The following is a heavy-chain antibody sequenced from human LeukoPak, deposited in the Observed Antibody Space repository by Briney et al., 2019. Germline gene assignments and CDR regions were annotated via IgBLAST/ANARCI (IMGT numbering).Heavy chain of an antibody. CDR3: ARDSGYSYGLDY. V-gene: IGHV4-31*03. CDR1: GGSISSGGYY. CDR2: IYYSGST. Sequence: SETLSLTCTVSGGSISSGGYYWSWIRQHPWKGLEWIGYIYYSGSTYYNPSLKSRVTISVDTSKNQFSLKLSSVTAADTAVYYCARDSGYSYGLDYWGQGTLVTVSS. J-gene: IGHJ4*02. D-gene: IGHD5-18*01.